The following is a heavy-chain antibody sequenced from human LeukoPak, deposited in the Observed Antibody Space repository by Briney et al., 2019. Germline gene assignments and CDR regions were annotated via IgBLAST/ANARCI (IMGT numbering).Heavy chain of an antibody. D-gene: IGHD3-3*01. CDR1: GFTFSSYW. CDR2: INTDGSST. J-gene: IGHJ6*03. Sequence: GGSLRLSCAASGFTFSSYWMHWVRQAPGKGLVWVSRINTDGSSTSYADSVKGRFTISRDNAKNTLYLQMNSLRAEDTAVYYCARGPRITIFGVVRDSYYYYMDVWGXGTTXTVSS. CDR3: ARGPRITIFGVVRDSYYYYMDV. V-gene: IGHV3-74*01.